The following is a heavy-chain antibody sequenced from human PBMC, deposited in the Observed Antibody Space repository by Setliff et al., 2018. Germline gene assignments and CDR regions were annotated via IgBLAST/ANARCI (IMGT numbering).Heavy chain of an antibody. J-gene: IGHJ4*02. CDR3: AKSGDYSNRGHFDC. D-gene: IGHD4-4*01. Sequence: ASVKVSCKASGYSFTNYYIHWVRQAPGQGLEWVGIINPSGGSTSYAQKFQGRVTMTRDTSTSTVYMELSSLRSEGTAVYYCAKSGDYSNRGHFDCWGQGTLVTVSS. CDR1: GYSFTNYY. CDR2: INPSGGST. V-gene: IGHV1-46*03.